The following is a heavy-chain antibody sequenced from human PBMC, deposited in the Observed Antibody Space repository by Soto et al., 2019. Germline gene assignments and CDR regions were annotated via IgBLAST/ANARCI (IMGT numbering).Heavy chain of an antibody. V-gene: IGHV3-30*18. CDR3: AKALLWFGDSEPFDY. J-gene: IGHJ4*02. CDR2: ISYDGSNK. D-gene: IGHD3-10*01. Sequence: SLRLSCAASGFTFSSYGMHWVRQAPGKGLEWVAVISYDGSNKYYADSVKGRFTISRDNSKNTLYLQMNSLRAEDTAVYYCAKALLWFGDSEPFDYWGQGTLVTVSS. CDR1: GFTFSSYG.